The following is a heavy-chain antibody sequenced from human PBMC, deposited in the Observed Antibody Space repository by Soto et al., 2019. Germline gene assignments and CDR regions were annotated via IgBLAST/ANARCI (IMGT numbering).Heavy chain of an antibody. V-gene: IGHV3-11*06. CDR2: ISSSSSYT. CDR3: ARADSGYAHGYYYYGMDV. Sequence: GVSPRLSFAASGFTFSDYYMSWIRQAPGKGLEWVSYISSSSSYTNYADSVKGRFTISRDNAKNSLYLQMDSLRAEDTAVYYCARADSGYAHGYYYYGMDVWGQGTTVTVSS. CDR1: GFTFSDYY. J-gene: IGHJ6*02. D-gene: IGHD5-12*01.